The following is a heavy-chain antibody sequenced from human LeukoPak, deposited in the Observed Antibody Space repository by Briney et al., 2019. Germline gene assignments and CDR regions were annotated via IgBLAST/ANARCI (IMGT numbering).Heavy chain of an antibody. J-gene: IGHJ6*02. CDR3: TRGGCSSTSCPTPYYYYGMDV. D-gene: IGHD2-2*01. Sequence: PSETLSLTCAVYGGSFSGYYWSWIRQPPGKGLEWMGEINHSGSTNYNPSLKSRVTISVDTSKNQFSLKLSSVTAADTAVYYCTRGGCSSTSCPTPYYYYGMDVWGQGTTVTVSS. CDR2: INHSGST. CDR1: GGSFSGYY. V-gene: IGHV4-34*01.